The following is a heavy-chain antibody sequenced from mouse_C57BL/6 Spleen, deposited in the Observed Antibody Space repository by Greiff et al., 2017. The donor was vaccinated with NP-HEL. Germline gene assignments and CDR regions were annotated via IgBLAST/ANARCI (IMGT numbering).Heavy chain of an antibody. CDR1: GYAFSSSW. V-gene: IGHV1-82*01. J-gene: IGHJ3*01. D-gene: IGHD2-1*01. CDR3: ARYDLLWSFAY. CDR2: IYPGDGDT. Sequence: QVQLQQSGPELVKPGASVKISCKASGYAFSSSWMNWVKQRPGKGLEWIGRIYPGDGDTNYNGKFKGKATLTADKSSSTAYMQLSSLTSEDSAVYFCARYDLLWSFAYWGQGTLVTVSA.